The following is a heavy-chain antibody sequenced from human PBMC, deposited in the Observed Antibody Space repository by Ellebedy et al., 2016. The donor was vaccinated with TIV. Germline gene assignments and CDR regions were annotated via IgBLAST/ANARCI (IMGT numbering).Heavy chain of an antibody. CDR2: IHYSGST. CDR3: AREAGYNWNYVGYFQH. Sequence: SETLSLTCTVSGGSISTSSYYWGWVRQPPGKGLEWIGCIHYSGSTYHNPSLKSRLTMSVDTSKNQFSLKLSSVTAADTAVYYCAREAGYNWNYVGYFQHWGQGTLVTVPS. J-gene: IGHJ1*01. D-gene: IGHD1-7*01. CDR1: GGSISTSSYY. V-gene: IGHV4-39*07.